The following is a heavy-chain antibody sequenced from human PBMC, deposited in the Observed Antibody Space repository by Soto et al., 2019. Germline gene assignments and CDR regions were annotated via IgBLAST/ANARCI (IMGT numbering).Heavy chain of an antibody. Sequence: QVQLVQSGAEVKKPGASVKVACKASGYTFTSYVIRWVRQAPGQGLEWMGWISAYNGNTNYAQKLQGRVTMTADTSTSTAYMELRSLRSDDTAVYYCARAGWSVGIPMVRGVITTPDYWGQGTLVTVSS. D-gene: IGHD3-10*01. CDR2: ISAYNGNT. CDR1: GYTFTSYV. J-gene: IGHJ4*02. CDR3: ARAGWSVGIPMVRGVITTPDY. V-gene: IGHV1-18*01.